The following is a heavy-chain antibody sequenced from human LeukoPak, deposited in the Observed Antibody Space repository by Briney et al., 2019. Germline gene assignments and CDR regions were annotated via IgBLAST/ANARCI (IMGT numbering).Heavy chain of an antibody. J-gene: IGHJ4*02. D-gene: IGHD6-19*01. CDR3: ARYEAVAGVFDY. CDR1: GGSITSANYY. CDR2: IYASGST. Sequence: SQTLSLTCTVSGGSITSANYYWNWIRQPAGEGLEWIGRIYASGSTDYNPSLKSRVTISVDTSKNQFSLKLSSVTAADTAVYYCARYEAVAGVFDYWGQGTLVTVSS. V-gene: IGHV4-61*02.